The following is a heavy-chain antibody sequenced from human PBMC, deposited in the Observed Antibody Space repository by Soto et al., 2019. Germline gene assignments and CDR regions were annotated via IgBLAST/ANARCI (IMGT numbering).Heavy chain of an antibody. D-gene: IGHD2-21*01. CDR3: AKEMVVNPFAS. J-gene: IGHJ4*02. CDR2: VSSDGGIT. CDR1: GFAFSNFG. V-gene: IGHV3-30*18. Sequence: QVQLVESGGGVVQPGRSLRLSCAASGFAFSNFGMSWVRQAPGKGLGWVAVVSSDGGITHYADSVRGRFTISRDNSKNTIYLQMNSLRAEDTAVYYCAKEMVVNPFASCGQGTLVTVSS.